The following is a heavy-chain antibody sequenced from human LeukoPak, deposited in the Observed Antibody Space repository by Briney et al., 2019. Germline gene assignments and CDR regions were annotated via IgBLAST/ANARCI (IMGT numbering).Heavy chain of an antibody. J-gene: IGHJ4*02. CDR2: INPSGGST. CDR1: AYTFTSYY. CDR3: ARDEQQLVHPSDY. D-gene: IGHD6-13*01. V-gene: IGHV1-46*03. Sequence: ASVNVSCKSSAYTFTSYYMHWVRQAPGQGLEWMGIINPSGGSTSYAQKFQGRVTMTRDTSTSTVYMELSSLRSEDTAVYYCARDEQQLVHPSDYWGQGTLVTVSS.